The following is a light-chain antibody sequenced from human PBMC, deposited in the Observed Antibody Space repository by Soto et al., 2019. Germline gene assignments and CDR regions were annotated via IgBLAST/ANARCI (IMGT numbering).Light chain of an antibody. Sequence: DVVMTQSPLSLPVTLGQPASISCRSNQSLVYGAGNTYLNWFQQRPVQSPRRLIYKLSNRDSGVPDRFSGSGAGTDFTLNISRVEAEDVGVYYFMQGTDWPPTFGQGTKVEIK. CDR3: MQGTDWPPT. CDR1: QSLVYGAGNTY. CDR2: KLS. V-gene: IGKV2-30*01. J-gene: IGKJ1*01.